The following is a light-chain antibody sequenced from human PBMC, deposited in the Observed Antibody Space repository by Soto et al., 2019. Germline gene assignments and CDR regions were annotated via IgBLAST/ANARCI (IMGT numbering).Light chain of an antibody. Sequence: EIVMTQSPGTLSVSPGERATLSCRASQSVSSNLAWNQQKPGQAPRRLVYGATTRATGIPARFSGSQSGTEFTLTISSLQSEDFAVYYCQQYNNWPRTFGQGTKVEIK. V-gene: IGKV3-15*01. CDR3: QQYNNWPRT. J-gene: IGKJ1*01. CDR2: GAT. CDR1: QSVSSN.